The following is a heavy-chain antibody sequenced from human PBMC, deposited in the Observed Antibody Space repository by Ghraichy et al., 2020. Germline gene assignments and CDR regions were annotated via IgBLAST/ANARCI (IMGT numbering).Heavy chain of an antibody. D-gene: IGHD1-26*01. CDR3: ARDEGGSWHYYYYGMDV. V-gene: IGHV4-34*01. CDR1: GGSFSGYY. Sequence: SETLSLTCAVYGGSFSGYYWSWIRQPPGKGLEWIGEINHSGSTNYNPSLKSRVTISVDTSKNQFSLKLSSVTAADTAVYYCARDEGGSWHYYYYGMDVWGQGTTVTVSS. J-gene: IGHJ6*02. CDR2: INHSGST.